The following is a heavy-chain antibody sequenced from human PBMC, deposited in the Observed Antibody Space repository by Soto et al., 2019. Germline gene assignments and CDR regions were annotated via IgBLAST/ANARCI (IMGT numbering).Heavy chain of an antibody. CDR3: ARCSLVVVPAPGFDP. D-gene: IGHD2-2*01. J-gene: IGHJ5*02. CDR1: GGSISSGGYY. CDR2: IYHSGTT. Sequence: PSETLSLTCNASGGSISSGGYYWSWLRQHPGKGLEWIGYIYHSGTTYYNPSLKSRVTISVDTSKNQFSLKLSSVSAADTALYYCARCSLVVVPAPGFDPWGRGTLVTVSS. V-gene: IGHV4-31*03.